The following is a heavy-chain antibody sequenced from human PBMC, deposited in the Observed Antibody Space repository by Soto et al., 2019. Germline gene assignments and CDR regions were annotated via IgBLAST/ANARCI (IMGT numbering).Heavy chain of an antibody. J-gene: IGHJ5*02. D-gene: IGHD3-3*01. CDR3: ARGITIFGVLNWFDP. Sequence: SETLSLTCTVSGGSISSYYWSWIRPPPGKGLEWIGYIYYSGSTNYNPSLKSRVTISVDTSKNQFSLKLSSVTAADTAVYYCARGITIFGVLNWFDPWGQGTLVTVSS. V-gene: IGHV4-59*01. CDR1: GGSISSYY. CDR2: IYYSGST.